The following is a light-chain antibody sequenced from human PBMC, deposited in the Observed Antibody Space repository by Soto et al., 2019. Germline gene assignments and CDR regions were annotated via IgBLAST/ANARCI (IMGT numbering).Light chain of an antibody. J-gene: IGLJ1*01. V-gene: IGLV2-14*01. CDR3: CSYAGSSTLV. CDR1: SSDVGGYNY. Sequence: QSVLTQPASVSGSPGQSITISCTGTSSDVGGYNYVSWYQQHPDKAPKLMIYEVTNRPSGVSYRFSGSKSGNTASLTISGLQAEDEADYYCCSYAGSSTLVFGTGTKVTVL. CDR2: EVT.